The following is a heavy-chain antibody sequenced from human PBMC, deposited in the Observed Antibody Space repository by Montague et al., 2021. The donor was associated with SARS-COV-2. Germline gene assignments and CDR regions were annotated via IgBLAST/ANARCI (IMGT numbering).Heavy chain of an antibody. J-gene: IGHJ4*02. V-gene: IGHV4-59*01. Sequence: SETLSLTCTVSGGSISSYYWSWIRQTPGKGLEWIGYLYYSGSTKYNPSLESRVAMSVDTSKNQFSLSLTSVTAADTALYYCAATLGGRYYWADYYFASWGPGTLVAVSS. CDR1: GGSISSYY. D-gene: IGHD1-26*01. CDR2: LYYSGST. CDR3: AATLGGRYYWADYYFAS.